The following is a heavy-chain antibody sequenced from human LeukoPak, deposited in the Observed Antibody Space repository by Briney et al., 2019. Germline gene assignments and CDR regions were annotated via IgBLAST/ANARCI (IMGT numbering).Heavy chain of an antibody. CDR2: ISWDSGSQ. D-gene: IGHD3-3*02. CDR1: GFTLDDFA. V-gene: IGHV3-9*01. CDR3: LKDMGFVLLTYAFHF. J-gene: IGHJ3*01. Sequence: GGSLRLSCVGSGFTLDDFAMHWVRQVPGKGLEWVSSISWDSGSQAYTDSVKGRFTISRDNAKNTLYLQMNSLRPEDTAFYYCLKDMGFVLLTYAFHFWGEGRLVAVSS.